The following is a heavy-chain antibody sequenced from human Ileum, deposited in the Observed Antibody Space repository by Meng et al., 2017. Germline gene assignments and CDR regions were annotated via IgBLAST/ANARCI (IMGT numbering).Heavy chain of an antibody. J-gene: IGHJ5*02. D-gene: IGHD3-9*01. CDR3: ARDEGYYDMGFDP. Sequence: GESLKISCAASGFTFSDYYMSWIRQAPGKGLEWVSYISSSGSTIYYADSVKGRFTISRDNAKNSLYLQMNSLRAEDTAVYYCARDEGYYDMGFDPWGQGTLVTVSS. V-gene: IGHV3-11*01. CDR2: ISSSGSTI. CDR1: GFTFSDYY.